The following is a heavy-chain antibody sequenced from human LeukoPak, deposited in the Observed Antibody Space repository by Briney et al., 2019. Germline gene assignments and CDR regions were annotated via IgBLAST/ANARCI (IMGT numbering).Heavy chain of an antibody. CDR2: IYTSGST. J-gene: IGHJ5*02. CDR3: AREPTALDIVLMVYAIPSAWFDP. CDR1: GGSISSYY. D-gene: IGHD2-8*01. V-gene: IGHV4-4*07. Sequence: SETLSLTCTVSGGSISSYYWSWIRQPAGKGLEGIGRIYTSGSTNYNPSLKSRVTMSVDTSKNQFSLKLSSVTAADTAVYYCAREPTALDIVLMVYAIPSAWFDPWGQGTLVTVSS.